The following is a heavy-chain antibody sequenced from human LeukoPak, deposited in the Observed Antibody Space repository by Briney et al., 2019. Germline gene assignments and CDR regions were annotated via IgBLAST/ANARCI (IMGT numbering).Heavy chain of an antibody. J-gene: IGHJ4*02. Sequence: ASVKVSFKASGYTFTGYYMHWVRQAPGQGLEWMGWINPNSGGTNYAQKFQGRVTMTRDTSISTAYMELSRLRSDDTAVYCCARARPVDYYDSSGYPHYFDYWGQGTLVTVSS. V-gene: IGHV1-2*02. CDR1: GYTFTGYY. CDR2: INPNSGGT. CDR3: ARARPVDYYDSSGYPHYFDY. D-gene: IGHD3-22*01.